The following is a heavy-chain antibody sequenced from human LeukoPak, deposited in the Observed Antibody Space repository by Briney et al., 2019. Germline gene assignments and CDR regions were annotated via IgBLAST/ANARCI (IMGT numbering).Heavy chain of an antibody. V-gene: IGHV1-69*05. J-gene: IGHJ3*02. CDR1: GGTFSSYA. CDR3: TRDGETPFADYSSSGDAFDI. Sequence: ASVKVSRKASGGTFSSYAISWVRRAPGQGLEWMGGIIPIFGTANYAQKFQGRVTITTDESTSTAYMELSSLRSEDTAVYYCTRDGETPFADYSSSGDAFDIWGQGTMVTVSS. CDR2: IIPIFGTA. D-gene: IGHD6-6*01.